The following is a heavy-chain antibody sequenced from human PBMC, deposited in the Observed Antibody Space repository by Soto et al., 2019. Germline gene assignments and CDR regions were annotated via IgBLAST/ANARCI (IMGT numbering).Heavy chain of an antibody. CDR2: INPSGGGT. CDR1: GYTFTSYY. CDR3: AKGGGQTFLDY. D-gene: IGHD3-16*01. Sequence: ASVKVSCKASGYTFTSYYLNWVRQAPGQGLEWMGLINPSGGGTSYAQKFQHRITMTRDTSTSTVYMELSSLRSDDTAIYYCAKGGGQTFLDYWGQGALVTVSS. V-gene: IGHV1-46*01. J-gene: IGHJ4*02.